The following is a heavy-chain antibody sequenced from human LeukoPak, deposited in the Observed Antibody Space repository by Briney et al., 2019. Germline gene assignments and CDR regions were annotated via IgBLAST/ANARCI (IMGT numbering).Heavy chain of an antibody. CDR2: IIPILGIA. J-gene: IGHJ6*02. D-gene: IGHD2-2*01. CDR3: ARESSSNSMDF. V-gene: IGHV1-69*04. CDR1: GGTFSSYA. Sequence: GASVKVSCKASGGTFSSYAISWVRQARGLGLEWWGRIIPILGIANYAEKLKGRVTITAAQDTSTAYMDMSRLRAEDPAVYYCARESSSNSMDFWGQGTMVTVSS.